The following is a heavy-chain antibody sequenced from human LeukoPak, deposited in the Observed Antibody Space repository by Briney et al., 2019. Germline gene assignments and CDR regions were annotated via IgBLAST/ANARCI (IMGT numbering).Heavy chain of an antibody. J-gene: IGHJ5*02. CDR2: INAGNGDA. Sequence: GASVKVSCKASGYTFTTYAIHWVRQAPGRSLEWMGRINAGNGDAKYSQNFHDRITITRDTSASTVYMELTSLRSEDTAVYYCGKSAPSGFDPWGQGTPVTVSS. V-gene: IGHV1-3*01. CDR3: GKSAPSGFDP. CDR1: GYTFTTYA.